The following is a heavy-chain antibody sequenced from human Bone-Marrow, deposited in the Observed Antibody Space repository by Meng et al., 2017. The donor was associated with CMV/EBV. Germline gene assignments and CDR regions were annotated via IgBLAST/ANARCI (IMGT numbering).Heavy chain of an antibody. CDR2: IKQDGSEK. D-gene: IGHD4-11*01. CDR1: GFTLSSNW. Sequence: ESLKKSCAASGFTLSSNWMSWVRQAPGKGLEWVANIKQDGSEKYYVDSVKGRFTISRDNAKNSLYLQMNSLRAEDTAVYYCARDTYSNYVLPHYYYYGMDVWGQGTTVTVSS. J-gene: IGHJ6*02. V-gene: IGHV3-7*01. CDR3: ARDTYSNYVLPHYYYYGMDV.